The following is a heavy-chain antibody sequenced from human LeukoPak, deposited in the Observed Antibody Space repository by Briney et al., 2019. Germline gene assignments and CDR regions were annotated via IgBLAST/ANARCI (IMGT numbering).Heavy chain of an antibody. CDR3: ARGLDYYASSGYYYPPLDY. Sequence: PGRSLRLSCAASGFTFSSYGMHWVRQAPGKGLEWVAVIWYDGSNKYYADSVKGRFTISRDNSKNTLYLQMNSLRAEDTAVYYCARGLDYYASSGYYYPPLDYWGQGTLVTVSS. J-gene: IGHJ4*02. V-gene: IGHV3-33*01. CDR1: GFTFSSYG. CDR2: IWYDGSNK. D-gene: IGHD3-22*01.